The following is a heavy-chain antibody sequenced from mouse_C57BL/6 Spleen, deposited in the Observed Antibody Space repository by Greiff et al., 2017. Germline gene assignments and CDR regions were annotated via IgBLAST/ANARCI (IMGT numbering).Heavy chain of an antibody. V-gene: IGHV1-82*01. J-gene: IGHJ4*01. D-gene: IGHD2-1*01. Sequence: VQLKESGPELVKPGASVKISCKASGYAFSSSWMNWVKQRPGKGLEWIGRIYPGDGDTNYNGKFKGKATLTADKSSSTAYMQLSSLTSEDSAVYFCARYYYGNVYYAMDYWGQGTSVTVSS. CDR3: ARYYYGNVYYAMDY. CDR1: GYAFSSSW. CDR2: IYPGDGDT.